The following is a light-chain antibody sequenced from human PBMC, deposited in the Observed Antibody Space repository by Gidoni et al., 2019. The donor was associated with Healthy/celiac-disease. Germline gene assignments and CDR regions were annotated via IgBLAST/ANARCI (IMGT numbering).Light chain of an antibody. CDR3: QVCNSSSDRVV. CDR2: DVG. CDR1: HIGSKS. V-gene: IGLV3-21*02. Sequence: SYVLTQPPSVSVAPGQTARINRGGNHIGSKSVHWYQQKQGQAPVLVVYDVGERPSGIPERCAGSNSGNTATLTISRVEAGDEADYYCQVCNSSSDRVVFGTGTKVTVL. J-gene: IGLJ1*01.